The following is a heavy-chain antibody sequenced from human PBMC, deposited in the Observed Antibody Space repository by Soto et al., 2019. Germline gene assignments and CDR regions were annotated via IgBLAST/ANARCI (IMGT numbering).Heavy chain of an antibody. CDR3: AKVVHSSTWYRYFDY. V-gene: IGHV3-21*01. D-gene: IGHD6-13*01. J-gene: IGHJ4*02. Sequence: PGGSLRLSCAASGFTFSSYSMNWVRQAPGKGLEWVSSISSSSYIYYADSVKGRFTISRDNSKNTLYLQMNSLRAEDTAVYYCAKVVHSSTWYRYFDYWGQGTLVTVSS. CDR1: GFTFSSYS. CDR2: ISSSSYI.